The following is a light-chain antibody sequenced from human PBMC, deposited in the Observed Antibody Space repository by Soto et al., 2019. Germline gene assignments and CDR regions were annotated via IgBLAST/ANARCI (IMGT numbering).Light chain of an antibody. CDR3: QQYNNWPPFT. Sequence: EIVMTQSPATLSVSPGERVTLSCRASQSVSRFLAWYQQRPGQAPRLLIYDTSTRATGVPARFSGSGSGTEFSLTISSLQSEDFAVYYCQQYNNWPPFTLGPGTKVDIK. V-gene: IGKV3-15*01. CDR2: DTS. CDR1: QSVSRF. J-gene: IGKJ3*01.